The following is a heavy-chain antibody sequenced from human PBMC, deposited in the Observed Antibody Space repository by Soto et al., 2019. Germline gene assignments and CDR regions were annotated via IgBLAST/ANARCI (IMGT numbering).Heavy chain of an antibody. CDR2: INAGNGNT. CDR1: GYTFTSYA. V-gene: IGHV1-3*01. CDR3: ARDRQQLNWFEP. J-gene: IGHJ5*02. D-gene: IGHD6-13*01. Sequence: VKVSCKASGYTFTSYAMHWVRQAPGQRLEWMGWINAGNGNTKYSQKFQGRVTITRDTSASTAYMELSSLRSEDTAVYYCARDRQQLNWFEPWGQGTLITVSS.